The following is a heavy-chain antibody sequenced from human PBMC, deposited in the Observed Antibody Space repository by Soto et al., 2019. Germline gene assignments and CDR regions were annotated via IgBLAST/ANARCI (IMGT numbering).Heavy chain of an antibody. CDR1: GGTFSSYA. D-gene: IGHD2-2*02. CDR3: ATKRRYCSSTSCYTFGWDLDV. J-gene: IGHJ6*02. V-gene: IGHV1-69*13. CDR2: IIPIFGTA. Sequence: GASVKVSCKASGGTFSSYAISWVRQAPGQGLEWMGGIIPIFGTANYAQKFQGRVTITADESTSTAYMELSSLRSEDTAVYYCATKRRYCSSTSCYTFGWDLDVWGQGTTVTVSS.